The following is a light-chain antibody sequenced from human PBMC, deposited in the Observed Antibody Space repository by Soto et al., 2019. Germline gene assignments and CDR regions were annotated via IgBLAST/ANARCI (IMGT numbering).Light chain of an antibody. V-gene: IGKV1-39*01. J-gene: IGKJ5*01. CDR3: QQTHAVPLT. Sequence: DIQMTQSPSSLSASVGDRVTITCRTSQSISTSLNWYQQKAGEAPKVLIFGASSLQSGVPSKFSGSGYGTDFTLIINNLHPDDFATYYCQQTHAVPLTFGQGTRL. CDR2: GAS. CDR1: QSISTS.